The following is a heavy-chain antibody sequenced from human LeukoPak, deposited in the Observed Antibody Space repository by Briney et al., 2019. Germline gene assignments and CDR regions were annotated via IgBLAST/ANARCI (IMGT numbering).Heavy chain of an antibody. V-gene: IGHV4-34*01. D-gene: IGHD2-2*01. Sequence: SETLSLTCAVDGGSFSGYYWSWIRQPPGKGLEWIGEINHSGSTNYNPSLKSRVTISVDTSKNQFSLKLSSVTAADTAVYYCARPARRRSYARPGAFDIWGQGTMVTVSS. CDR2: INHSGST. CDR3: ARPARRRSYARPGAFDI. J-gene: IGHJ3*02. CDR1: GGSFSGYY.